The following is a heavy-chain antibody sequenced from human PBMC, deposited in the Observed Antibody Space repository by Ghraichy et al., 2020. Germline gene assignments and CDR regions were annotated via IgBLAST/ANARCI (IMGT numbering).Heavy chain of an antibody. D-gene: IGHD2-15*01. CDR1: GFTFSSYR. J-gene: IGHJ3*02. Sequence: RLSCAASGFTFSSYRMNWVRQAPGKGLEWVSFISSSSSYIYYADSVKGRFTISRDNAKNSLYLQMNSLRAEDTAVYYCARDPGYCSGGRCYGDAFDIWGQGTMVTVSS. V-gene: IGHV3-21*01. CDR3: ARDPGYCSGGRCYGDAFDI. CDR2: ISSSSSYI.